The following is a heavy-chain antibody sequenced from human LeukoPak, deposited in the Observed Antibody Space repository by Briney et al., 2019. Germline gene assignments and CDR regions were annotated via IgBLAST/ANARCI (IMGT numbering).Heavy chain of an antibody. D-gene: IGHD4-17*01. CDR2: INPNSGGT. CDR1: GYTFTGYY. V-gene: IGHV1-2*02. Sequence: GASVKVSCKASGYTFTGYYMHWVRQAPGQGLEWMGWINPNSGGTNYAQKFQGRVTMTRDTSISTACMELSRLRSDDTAVYYCARADYGDIDPHFDYWGQGTLVTVSS. J-gene: IGHJ4*02. CDR3: ARADYGDIDPHFDY.